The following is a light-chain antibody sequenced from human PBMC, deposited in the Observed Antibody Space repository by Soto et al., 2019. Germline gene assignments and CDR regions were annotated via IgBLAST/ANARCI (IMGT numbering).Light chain of an antibody. CDR3: QTWGTGPWV. Sequence: VLTQSPSASASLGASVKLTCTLSSGHSSYAIAWHQQQPEKGPRYLMKLNSDGSHSKGDGIPDRFSGSSSGAERYLTISSLQSEDEADYYCQTWGTGPWVFGGGTKLTV. CDR2: LNSDGSH. J-gene: IGLJ3*02. V-gene: IGLV4-69*01. CDR1: SGHSSYA.